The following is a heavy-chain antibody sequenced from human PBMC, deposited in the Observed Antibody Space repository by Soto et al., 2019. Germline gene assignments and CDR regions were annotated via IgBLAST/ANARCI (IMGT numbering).Heavy chain of an antibody. V-gene: IGHV3-23*01. CDR3: AKDHAFDI. Sequence: EVQLLESGGGLVQPGGSLRLSCAASGFTFSSYAMSWVRQAPGKGLEWVSAISGSGGSTYYADSVKGRFTISRDNSKNKLYLQMTSMRAEDKAVDYCAKDHAFDIWGQGTMVTVSA. J-gene: IGHJ3*02. CDR1: GFTFSSYA. CDR2: ISGSGGST.